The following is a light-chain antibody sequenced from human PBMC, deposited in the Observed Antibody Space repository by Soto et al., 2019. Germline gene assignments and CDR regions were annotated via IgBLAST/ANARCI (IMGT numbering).Light chain of an antibody. CDR3: AAWDESLNAYV. CDR2: RNI. Sequence: QSVLTQPPSASGTPGQRVTISCSGSSCDVGSNTVNCYHQLPATAPNLLIYRNIQRPSGGADGCSGSKSGSSASLAISWLQSEDEADYYCAAWDESLNAYVFGTGTKLTVL. CDR1: SCDVGSNT. V-gene: IGLV1-44*01. J-gene: IGLJ1*01.